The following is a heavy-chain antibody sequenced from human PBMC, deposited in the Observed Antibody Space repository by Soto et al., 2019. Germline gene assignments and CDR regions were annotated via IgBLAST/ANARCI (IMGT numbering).Heavy chain of an antibody. J-gene: IGHJ3*02. CDR1: GGFVSSGSYY. CDR2: MSHSGGT. V-gene: IGHV4-34*01. D-gene: IGHD1-1*01. Sequence: QVQLQQWGAGLLKPSETLSLTCAVYGGFVSSGSYYWSWIRQPPGKGLEWIGEMSHSGGTHFNPSLESQLTISVDNTKNQFSLNIFSVTAADTALYYCARVERGTVTTVVDAFDIWGPGTMVTVSS. CDR3: ARVERGTVTTVVDAFDI.